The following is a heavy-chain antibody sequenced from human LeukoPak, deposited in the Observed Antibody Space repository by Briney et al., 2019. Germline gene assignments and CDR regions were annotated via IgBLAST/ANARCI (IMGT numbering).Heavy chain of an antibody. Sequence: PSETLSLTCAVSGGSLNSYYWSWIRQPPGKGLEWIGYTYYSGNPNYNPSIKSRVTISVDTSKSQFSLNLTSVTAADTAVYYCARHNSSVPGWFDPWGQGTLVTVSS. CDR2: TYYSGNP. J-gene: IGHJ5*02. V-gene: IGHV4-59*08. CDR1: GGSLNSYY. CDR3: ARHNSSVPGWFDP. D-gene: IGHD6-13*01.